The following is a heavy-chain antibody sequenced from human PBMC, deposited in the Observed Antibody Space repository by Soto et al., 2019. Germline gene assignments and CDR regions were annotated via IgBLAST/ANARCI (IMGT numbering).Heavy chain of an antibody. Sequence: SETLSLTCAVYGGSFSGYYWSWIRQPPGKGLEWIGEINHSGSTNYNPSLKSRVTISVDTSKNQFSLKLSSVTAADTAVYYCARGRRARGVLGYYYGLDVWGQGTTVTVSS. J-gene: IGHJ6*02. CDR3: ARGRRARGVLGYYYGLDV. CDR1: GGSFSGYY. D-gene: IGHD3-10*01. CDR2: INHSGST. V-gene: IGHV4-34*01.